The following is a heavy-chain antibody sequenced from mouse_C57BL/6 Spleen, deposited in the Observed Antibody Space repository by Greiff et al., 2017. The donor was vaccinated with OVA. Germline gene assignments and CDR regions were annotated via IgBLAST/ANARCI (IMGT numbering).Heavy chain of an antibody. CDR3: ARNSVYYGNSRGYYFDY. D-gene: IGHD2-1*01. J-gene: IGHJ2*01. CDR1: GFSLTSYA. V-gene: IGHV2-9-1*01. Sequence: QVQLQESGPGLVAPSQSLSITCTVSGFSLTSYAISWVRQPPGKGLEWLGVIWTGGGTNYNSALKSRLSISKDNSKSQVFLKMNSLQTDDTARYYCARNSVYYGNSRGYYFDYWGQGTTLTVSS. CDR2: IWTGGGT.